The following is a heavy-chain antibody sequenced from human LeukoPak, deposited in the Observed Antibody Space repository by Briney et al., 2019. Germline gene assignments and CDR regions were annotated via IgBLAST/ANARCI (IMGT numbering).Heavy chain of an antibody. Sequence: PSETLSLTCTVSGGSISDDSWTWIRQPPGKGLDWIGSIFDIGSITYNPSLRSRLTISVETSKNQISLKLSSVTAANTAVYFCARAASGDRYSGYAKDRYYFDRWGQGTLVTVSS. CDR2: IFDIGSI. CDR1: GGSISDDS. V-gene: IGHV4-59*01. D-gene: IGHD5-12*01. CDR3: ARAASGDRYSGYAKDRYYFDR. J-gene: IGHJ4*02.